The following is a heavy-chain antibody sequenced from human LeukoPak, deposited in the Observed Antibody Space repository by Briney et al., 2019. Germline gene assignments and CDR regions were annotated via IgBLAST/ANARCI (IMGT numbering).Heavy chain of an antibody. CDR3: ARDNGGGYDSSGYKTYYFDY. J-gene: IGHJ4*02. CDR1: GFTFSSYW. CDR2: IKQDGSEK. D-gene: IGHD3-22*01. Sequence: GGSLRLSCAASGFTFSSYWMSWVRQAPGKGMEWVANIKQDGSEKYYVDSVQSRFTISRDNAKNLLYLQMNSLRAEDTAVYYCARDNGGGYDSSGYKTYYFDYWGQGTLVTVSS. V-gene: IGHV3-7*01.